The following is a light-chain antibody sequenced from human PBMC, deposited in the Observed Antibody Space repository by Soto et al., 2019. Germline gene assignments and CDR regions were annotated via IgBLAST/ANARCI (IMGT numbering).Light chain of an antibody. J-gene: IGKJ1*01. CDR3: QQSYSSPRT. CDR1: QTISTD. CDR2: AAS. V-gene: IGKV1-39*01. Sequence: DIQMSQSPSSLSASVGDRVTLTCRASQTISTDLNWYQQRPGKAPNLLIYAASNLQDGVPSRFSGSGSGTEFTLTISNLQPEDFATYYCQQSYSSPRTFGQGTKVEI.